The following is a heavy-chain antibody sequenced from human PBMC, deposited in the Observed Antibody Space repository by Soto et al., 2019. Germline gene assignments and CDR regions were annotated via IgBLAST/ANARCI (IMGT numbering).Heavy chain of an antibody. V-gene: IGHV1-69*13. Sequence: GASVKVSCKASGGTFSSYAISWVRQAPGQGLEWMGGIIPIFGTANYAQKFQGRVTITADESTSTAYMELSSLRSEDTAVYYCAMYYYDSSGYYLDDAFDIWGQGTMVTVSS. J-gene: IGHJ3*02. CDR2: IIPIFGTA. CDR1: GGTFSSYA. D-gene: IGHD3-22*01. CDR3: AMYYYDSSGYYLDDAFDI.